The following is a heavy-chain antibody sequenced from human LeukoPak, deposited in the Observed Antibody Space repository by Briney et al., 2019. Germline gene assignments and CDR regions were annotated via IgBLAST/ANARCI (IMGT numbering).Heavy chain of an antibody. CDR2: INHSGST. D-gene: IGHD3-22*01. CDR1: GGSFSGYY. V-gene: IGHV4-34*01. J-gene: IGHJ4*02. CDR3: ARLPYYYDSSGYYYFSFDY. Sequence: SETLSLTCAVYGGSFSGYYWSWIRQPPGKGLDWIGEINHSGSTNYNPSLKSRVTISVDTSKNQFSLKLSSVTAADTAVYYCARLPYYYDSSGYYYFSFDYWGQGTLVTVSS.